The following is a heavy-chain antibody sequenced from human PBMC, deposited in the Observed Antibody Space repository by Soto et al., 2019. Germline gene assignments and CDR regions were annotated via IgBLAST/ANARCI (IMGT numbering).Heavy chain of an antibody. D-gene: IGHD3-22*01. CDR3: ADIQYYYDSTGYFRAEYFQH. Sequence: SETLSLTCTVSGVSLSSGGFYWSWIRQHPGKGLEWIGYIFYSGSTYYNPSLRSRLTLSVDKSKNQFSLNLTSVTAADTAVYYCADIQYYYDSTGYFRAEYFQHWGQGTLVTVSS. V-gene: IGHV4-31*03. CDR2: IFYSGST. CDR1: GVSLSSGGFY. J-gene: IGHJ1*01.